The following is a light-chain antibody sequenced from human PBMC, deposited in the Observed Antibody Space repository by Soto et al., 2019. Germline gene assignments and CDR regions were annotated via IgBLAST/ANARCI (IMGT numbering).Light chain of an antibody. CDR2: DAS. CDR3: QQYSSYSWT. Sequence: DIQMTQSPSTLSASVGDTVTISCRASQSISGLLAWYQQKPGKAPKLLIYDASSLESGVPSRFSGGGSGTEFTLTISSLQPDDFATYYCQQYSSYSWTFGQGTKVDIK. CDR1: QSISGL. J-gene: IGKJ1*01. V-gene: IGKV1-5*01.